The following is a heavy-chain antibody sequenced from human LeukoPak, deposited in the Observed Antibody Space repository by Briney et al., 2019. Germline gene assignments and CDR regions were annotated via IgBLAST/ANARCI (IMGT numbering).Heavy chain of an antibody. J-gene: IGHJ6*02. D-gene: IGHD3-9*01. CDR3: ARGTGYFETGMVKYKYYGMDV. CDR1: GYTFTSYY. CDR2: LNPNGGST. V-gene: IGHV1-46*01. Sequence: ASVKVSCKASGYTFTSYYIHWVRPAPGQGLEWMGILNPNGGSTSYRQRFQGRVTMNRDTSTNIVYMELSSLRSEDTAAYYCARGTGYFETGMVKYKYYGMDVWGQGTTVTVSS.